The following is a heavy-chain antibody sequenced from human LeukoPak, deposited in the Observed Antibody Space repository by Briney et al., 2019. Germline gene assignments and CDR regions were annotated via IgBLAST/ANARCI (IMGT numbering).Heavy chain of an antibody. Sequence: GGSLRLSCAASGFTFSNAWMSWVRQAPGKGLEWVGRIKSKTDGGTTDYAAPVKGRFTISRDDSKNTLYLQMNSLKTEDTAVYYCTTEASAAAGDNWFDPWGQGTLVTVSS. J-gene: IGHJ5*02. CDR1: GFTFSNAW. D-gene: IGHD6-13*01. CDR3: TTEASAAAGDNWFDP. CDR2: IKSKTDGGTT. V-gene: IGHV3-15*01.